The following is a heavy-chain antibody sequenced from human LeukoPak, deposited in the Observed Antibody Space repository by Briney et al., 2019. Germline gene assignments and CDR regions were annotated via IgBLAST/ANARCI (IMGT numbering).Heavy chain of an antibody. D-gene: IGHD6-25*01. V-gene: IGHV3-7*01. Sequence: QTGGSLRLSCAASGFTFNSYWMSWVRQAPGKGLEWVANIKKDGSEKYYVDSVKGRFTISRDNAKNSLYLQMNSLRAEDTAVYYCARVSGAYYYNYGLDVWGQGTTVTVSS. CDR1: GFTFNSYW. CDR2: IKKDGSEK. CDR3: ARVSGAYYYNYGLDV. J-gene: IGHJ6*02.